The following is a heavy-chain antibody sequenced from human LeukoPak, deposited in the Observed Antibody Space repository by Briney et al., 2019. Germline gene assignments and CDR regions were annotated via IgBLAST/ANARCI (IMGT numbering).Heavy chain of an antibody. CDR3: ARGVLLRLRLGELSLRDRFDP. J-gene: IGHJ5*02. D-gene: IGHD3-16*02. CDR2: INPNSGGT. V-gene: IGHV1-2*02. Sequence: ASVKVSCKASGYTFTGYYMHWVRQAPGQGLEWMGWINPNSGGTSYAQKFQGRVTMTRDTSISTAYMELSRLRSDDTAVYYCARGVLLRLRLGELSLRDRFDPWGQGTLVTVSS. CDR1: GYTFTGYY.